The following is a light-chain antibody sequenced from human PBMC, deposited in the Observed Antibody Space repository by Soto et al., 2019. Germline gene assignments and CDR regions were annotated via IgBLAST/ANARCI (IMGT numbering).Light chain of an antibody. V-gene: IGLV2-14*01. Sequence: QSALTQPASVSGSPGQSITISCTGASSDVGDYNYVSWYQHHPGKAPKLLIYEVNNRPSGVSDRFSGSKSGNVASLTISWLQAEDEADYYCSSYTSSSTRVFGTGTKVTVL. CDR1: SSDVGDYNY. CDR3: SSYTSSSTRV. CDR2: EVN. J-gene: IGLJ1*01.